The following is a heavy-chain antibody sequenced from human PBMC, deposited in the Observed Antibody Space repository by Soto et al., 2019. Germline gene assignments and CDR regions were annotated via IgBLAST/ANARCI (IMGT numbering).Heavy chain of an antibody. J-gene: IGHJ2*01. D-gene: IGHD6-19*01. CDR1: GGTFFSYA. CDR2: IIPIFGAA. Sequence: QVQLVQSGAEVKKPGSSVKVSCRASGGTFFSYAITWVRQAPEQGLEWMGGIIPIFGAANYAQDFQGRVTITADKSTSTTYMELSSLRSEDTAVYYCAREPAIAVAGRIWYFDVWGRGTLVTVSS. CDR3: AREPAIAVAGRIWYFDV. V-gene: IGHV1-69*14.